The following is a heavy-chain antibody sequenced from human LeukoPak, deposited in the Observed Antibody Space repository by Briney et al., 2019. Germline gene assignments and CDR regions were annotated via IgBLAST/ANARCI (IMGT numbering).Heavy chain of an antibody. CDR3: ARAAAGYCSSTSCYYFYYMDV. CDR1: GGSISSYY. J-gene: IGHJ6*03. D-gene: IGHD2-2*01. V-gene: IGHV4-59*12. CDR2: IHYSGNT. Sequence: PSETLSLTCTVSGGSISSYYWSWIRQPPGKGLEWIGYIHYSGNTNYNPSLKSRVTMSVDTSKNQFSLKLSSVTAADTAVYYCARAAAGYCSSTSCYYFYYMDVWGKGTTITVSS.